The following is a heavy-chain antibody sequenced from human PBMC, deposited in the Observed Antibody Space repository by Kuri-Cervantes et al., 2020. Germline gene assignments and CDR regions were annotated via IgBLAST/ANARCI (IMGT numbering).Heavy chain of an antibody. Sequence: GGSLRLSCAASGFTFSSYGMHWVRQAPGKGLEWVAVIWYDGSNKYYADSVKGRFTISRDNSKNTLYLQMNSLRAEDTAVYYCARGGGIVVAKYYFDYWGQGTLVTVSS. D-gene: IGHD3-22*01. J-gene: IGHJ4*02. CDR3: ARGGGIVVAKYYFDY. V-gene: IGHV3-33*01. CDR2: IWYDGSNK. CDR1: GFTFSSYG.